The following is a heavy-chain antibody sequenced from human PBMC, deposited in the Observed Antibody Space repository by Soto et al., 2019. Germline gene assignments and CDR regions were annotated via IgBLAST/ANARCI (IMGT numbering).Heavy chain of an antibody. CDR2: ISWNSGSI. D-gene: IGHD3-10*01. CDR1: GFTFDDYA. J-gene: IGHJ5*02. CDR3: AKDTSYGSGTITYNWFDP. V-gene: IGHV3-9*01. Sequence: SLRLSCAASGFTFDDYAMHWVRQAPGKGLEWVSGISWNSGSIGYADSVKGRFTISRDNAKNSLYLQMNSLRAEDTALYYCAKDTSYGSGTITYNWFDPWG.